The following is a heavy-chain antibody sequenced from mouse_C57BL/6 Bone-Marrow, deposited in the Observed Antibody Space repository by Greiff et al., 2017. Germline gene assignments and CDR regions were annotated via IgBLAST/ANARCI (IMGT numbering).Heavy chain of an antibody. CDR3: TRAPNWYFDV. CDR1: GFTFSSYA. CDR2: ISSGGDYI. V-gene: IGHV5-9-1*02. Sequence: EVQRVESGEGLVKPGGSLKLSCAASGFTFSSYAMSWVRQTPEKRLEWVAYISSGGDYIYYADTVKGRFTISRDKARNTLYLQMSSLKSEDTAMYYCTRAPNWYFDVWGTGTTVTVSS. J-gene: IGHJ1*03.